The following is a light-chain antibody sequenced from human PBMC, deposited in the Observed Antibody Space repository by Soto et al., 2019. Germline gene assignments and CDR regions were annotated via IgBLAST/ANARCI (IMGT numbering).Light chain of an antibody. CDR1: SSDVGGYNY. J-gene: IGLJ2*01. Sequence: QSVLTQPPSASGSPGQSVTISCTGTSSDVGGYNYVSWYQQHPGKAPKLMIYEVSKRPSGVPDRFSGSKSGNTASLTVSGLPAEDEDDYYCSSDAGSNKLVFGGGTKLTVL. CDR3: SSDAGSNKLV. V-gene: IGLV2-8*01. CDR2: EVS.